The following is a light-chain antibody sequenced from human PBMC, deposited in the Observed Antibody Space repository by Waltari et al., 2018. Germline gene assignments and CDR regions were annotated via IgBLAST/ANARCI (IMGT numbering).Light chain of an antibody. CDR3: QSFDSSLSGLVV. CDR1: NSNIGSGSE. J-gene: IGLJ2*01. V-gene: IGLV1-40*01. Sequence: QSVLTQPPSVSGVPGQTVTISCTGSNSNIGSGSEAHWYRQLPGTAPKVLVYSNTYRPSGVPDRFSGSRSGTSASLAITGLQAEDEADYYCQSFDSSLSGLVVFGGGTKLTVL. CDR2: SNT.